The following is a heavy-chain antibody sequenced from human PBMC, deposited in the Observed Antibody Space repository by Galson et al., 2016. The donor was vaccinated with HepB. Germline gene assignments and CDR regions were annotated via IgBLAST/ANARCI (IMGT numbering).Heavy chain of an antibody. CDR3: ARAPLTVTGHWYLDL. D-gene: IGHD6-19*01. CDR2: IYSSGSS. Sequence: SLTCSVSGGSVSSGSNYWNWIRQTAGKGLEWIGRIYSSGSSDYNPSLKSRVTISIDTSKNQLSLKLTSLAAADTAVYYCARAPLTVTGHWYLDLWGRGTLVAVPS. CDR1: GGSVSSGSNY. J-gene: IGHJ2*01. V-gene: IGHV4-61*02.